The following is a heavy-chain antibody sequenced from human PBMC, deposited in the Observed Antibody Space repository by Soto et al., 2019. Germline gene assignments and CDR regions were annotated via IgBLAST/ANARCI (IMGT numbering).Heavy chain of an antibody. CDR2: IYWDDIK. CDR1: GFSLSTSGVG. D-gene: IGHD2-8*01. Sequence: QITLKESGPTLVKPTQTLTLTCTFSGFSLSTSGVGVGWIRQPPGKALEWLALIYWDDIKRYSPSLKSRLTITKDTSKHQVVLTITNMDPVDTAPYYCAHRYAIQYYFDYWGQGTLVTVSS. J-gene: IGHJ4*02. CDR3: AHRYAIQYYFDY. V-gene: IGHV2-5*02.